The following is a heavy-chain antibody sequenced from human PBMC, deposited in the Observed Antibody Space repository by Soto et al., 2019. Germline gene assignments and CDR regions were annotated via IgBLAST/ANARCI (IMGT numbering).Heavy chain of an antibody. CDR3: ARGDIVLVPASEGNWFDP. Sequence: SVKGSRKASAYFFTTYHIHWVRQAPGQGLEWMGLINPDAGATNYAQRFQGRLRLTRDTSTSTVYMELRSLRFDDTAAYYCARGDIVLVPASEGNWFDPWGQGTLVTVSS. V-gene: IGHV1-46*01. CDR2: INPDAGAT. CDR1: AYFFTTYH. J-gene: IGHJ5*02. D-gene: IGHD2-2*01.